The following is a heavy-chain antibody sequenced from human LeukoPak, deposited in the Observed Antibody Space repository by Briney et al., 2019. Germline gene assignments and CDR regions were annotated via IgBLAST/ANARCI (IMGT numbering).Heavy chain of an antibody. V-gene: IGHV3-66*01. Sequence: GGSLRLSCAASGFTVSSNYMSWVRQAPGKGLEWVSVIYSGGSTYYADSVKGRFTISRDNSKNTLYLQMNSLRAEDTAVYYCAREAVGAVAFDIWGQGTMVTVPS. CDR1: GFTVSSNY. CDR2: IYSGGST. D-gene: IGHD1-26*01. J-gene: IGHJ3*02. CDR3: AREAVGAVAFDI.